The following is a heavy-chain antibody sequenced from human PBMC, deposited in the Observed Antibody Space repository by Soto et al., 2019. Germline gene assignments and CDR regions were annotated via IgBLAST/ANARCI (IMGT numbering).Heavy chain of an antibody. D-gene: IGHD3-10*01. CDR1: GGSISSSSYY. Sequence: SETLSLTCTVSGGSISSSSYYWGWIRQPPGKGLEWIGSIYYSGSTYYNPSLKSRVTISVDTSKNQFSLKLSSVTAADTAVYYCARRSYGSGSYYNRWFDPWGQGTLVTVS. J-gene: IGHJ5*02. CDR3: ARRSYGSGSYYNRWFDP. V-gene: IGHV4-39*01. CDR2: IYYSGST.